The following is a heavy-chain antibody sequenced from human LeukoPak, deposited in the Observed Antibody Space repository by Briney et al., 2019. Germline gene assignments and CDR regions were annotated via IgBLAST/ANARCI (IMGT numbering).Heavy chain of an antibody. V-gene: IGHV3-21*04. CDR2: ISISSNYI. CDR1: GFTFSRYS. D-gene: IGHD2-21*02. CDR3: ARDSLTYCGGDCSLAYYYYMDV. Sequence: GGSLRLSCAASGFTFSRYSMNWVRQAPGKGLEWVSSISISSNYIYYADSVKGRFTISRDNSKNTLYLQMNSLRAEDTAVYYCARDSLTYCGGDCSLAYYYYMDVWGKGTTVTVSS. J-gene: IGHJ6*03.